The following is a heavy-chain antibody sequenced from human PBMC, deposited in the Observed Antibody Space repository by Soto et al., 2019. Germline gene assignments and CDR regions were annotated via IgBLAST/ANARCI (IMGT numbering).Heavy chain of an antibody. CDR2: IYHSGRT. CDR1: GDSISPYY. V-gene: IGHV4-30-2*01. D-gene: IGHD4-17*01. CDR3: ARSQTTVTSYDY. J-gene: IGHJ4*02. Sequence: SETLSLTCTVSGDSISPYYWSWIRQPPGKGLEWIGYIYHSGRTYYNPSLKSRVAISVDRSKSQFSLKLSSVTAADTAVYYCARSQTTVTSYDYWGQGTLVTVSS.